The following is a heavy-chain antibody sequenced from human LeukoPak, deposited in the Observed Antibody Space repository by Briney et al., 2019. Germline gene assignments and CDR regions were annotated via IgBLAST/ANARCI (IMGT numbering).Heavy chain of an antibody. V-gene: IGHV3-30*02. CDR1: GFTFRSSG. Sequence: GGSLRLSCAASGFTFRSSGMHWVRQTPGKGLEWVAFIWYDGSEIYYADSVKGRFTISRDNSRNTLYLQMNSLRTEDTAVYYCAREQQGRRAAFDYWGQGTPVTVSS. J-gene: IGHJ4*02. CDR2: IWYDGSEI. CDR3: AREQQGRRAAFDY. D-gene: IGHD1-1*01.